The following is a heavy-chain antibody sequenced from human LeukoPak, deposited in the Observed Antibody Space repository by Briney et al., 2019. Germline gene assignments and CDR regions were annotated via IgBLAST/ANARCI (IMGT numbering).Heavy chain of an antibody. V-gene: IGHV1-46*01. J-gene: IGHJ6*02. D-gene: IGHD6-19*01. CDR2: INPSGGST. CDR1: GYTFTGYY. CDR3: ARDIAVAGHEAHYYYYGMDV. Sequence: ASVKVSCKASGYTFTGYYMHWVRQAPGQGLEWMGIINPSGGSTSYAQKFQGRVTMTRDTSTSTVYMELSSLRSEDTAVYYCARDIAVAGHEAHYYYYGMDVWGQGTTVTVSS.